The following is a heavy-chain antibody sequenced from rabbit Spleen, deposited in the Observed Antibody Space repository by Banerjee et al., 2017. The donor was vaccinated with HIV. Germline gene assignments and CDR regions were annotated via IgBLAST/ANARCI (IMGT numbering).Heavy chain of an antibody. J-gene: IGHJ4*01. Sequence: QEQLVESGGGLVQPEGSLTLTCTASGFSFSSSYYMCWVRQAPGKGLECIACIYAGNGNTYYASWAKGRFTISKTSSTTVTLQMTSLTAADTATYLCARNYRDYNWGFNLWGPGTLVTVS. CDR2: IYAGNGNT. D-gene: IGHD1-1*01. V-gene: IGHV1S45*01. CDR3: ARNYRDYNWGFNL. CDR1: GFSFSSSYY.